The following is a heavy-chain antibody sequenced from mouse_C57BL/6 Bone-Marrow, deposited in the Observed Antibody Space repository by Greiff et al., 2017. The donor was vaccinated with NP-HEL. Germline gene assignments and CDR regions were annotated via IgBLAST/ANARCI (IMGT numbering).Heavy chain of an antibody. V-gene: IGHV8-8*01. Sequence: ESGPGILQPSQTLSLTCSFSGFSLSTFGMGVGWIRQPSGKGLEWLAHIWWDDDKYYNPALKSRLTISKDTSKNQVFLKIANVYTADTATYYCARIYDGYYVRYFDVWGTGTTVTVSS. CDR3: ARIYDGYYVRYFDV. J-gene: IGHJ1*03. CDR2: IWWDDDK. CDR1: GFSLSTFGMG. D-gene: IGHD2-3*01.